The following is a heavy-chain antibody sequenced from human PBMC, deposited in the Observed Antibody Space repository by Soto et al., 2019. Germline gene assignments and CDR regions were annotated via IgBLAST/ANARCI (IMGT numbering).Heavy chain of an antibody. V-gene: IGHV4-59*07. CDR3: ARNLGYYDSSGYYYTYYFDY. CDR1: VGSIISYY. Sequence: PSYTLSLTCTLSVGSIISYYWRWIRQPPGKGLEWIGYIYYSGSTNYNPSLKSRVTISVDTSKNQFSLKLSSVTAADTAVYYCARNLGYYDSSGYYYTYYFDYWGQGTLVTVSS. D-gene: IGHD3-22*01. CDR2: IYYSGST. J-gene: IGHJ4*02.